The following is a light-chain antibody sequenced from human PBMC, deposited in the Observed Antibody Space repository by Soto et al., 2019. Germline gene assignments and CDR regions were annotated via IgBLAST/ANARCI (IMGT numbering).Light chain of an antibody. CDR1: QGYRSD. V-gene: IGKV1-6*01. Sequence: AIQVTQSPSSLSASVGDRVTITCRATQGYRSDLGLYHQKPGKAPKPLIDPASDLQADVPSRFSGSISGTDFTLTMGRLQAEDFAKYYCLQNHDYQWTFGQGTKLAIK. CDR2: PAS. CDR3: LQNHDYQWT. J-gene: IGKJ2*02.